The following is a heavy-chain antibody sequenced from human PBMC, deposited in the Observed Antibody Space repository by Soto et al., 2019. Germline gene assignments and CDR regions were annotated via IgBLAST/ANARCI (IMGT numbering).Heavy chain of an antibody. D-gene: IGHD3-10*02. J-gene: IGHJ4*02. CDR3: AHSPRITMYDH. CDR2: IYWDDDK. CDR1: GVSLSTKGVG. V-gene: IGHV2-5*02. Sequence: QITLKESGPTLVKPTQTLTLTCTFSGVSLSTKGVGVGWIRQPPGKALEWLALIYWDDDKRYSPSLKSRLTITMDTSQNRVVLTMTYMDTVDTAIYYCAHSPRITMYDHWGQEALLTVSS.